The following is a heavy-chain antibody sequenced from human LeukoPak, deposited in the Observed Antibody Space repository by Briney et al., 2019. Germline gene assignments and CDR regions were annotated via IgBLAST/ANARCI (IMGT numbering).Heavy chain of an antibody. J-gene: IGHJ5*02. CDR3: AKDALPFPGPAATSDWFDP. V-gene: IGHV3-23*01. CDR2: ISGSGGST. CDR1: GFTFSSYA. D-gene: IGHD2-2*01. Sequence: QPGGSLRLSCAASGFTFSSYAMSWVRQAPGKGLEWVSAISGSGGSTYYADSVKGRFTISRDNSKNTLYLQMNSLRAEDTAVYYCAKDALPFPGPAATSDWFDPWGQGTLVTVSS.